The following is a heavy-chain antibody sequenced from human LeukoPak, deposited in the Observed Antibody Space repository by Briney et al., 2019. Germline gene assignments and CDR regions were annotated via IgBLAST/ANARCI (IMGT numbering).Heavy chain of an antibody. CDR3: AREPSDIVATGLGSYFDY. Sequence: GGSLRLSCAASGFTFSSYAMHWVRQAPGKGLEWVAVISYDGSNKYYADSVKGRFTISRDNSKNTLYLQMNSLRAEDTAVYYCAREPSDIVATGLGSYFDYWGQGTLVTVSS. J-gene: IGHJ4*02. D-gene: IGHD5-12*01. CDR2: ISYDGSNK. CDR1: GFTFSSYA. V-gene: IGHV3-30*19.